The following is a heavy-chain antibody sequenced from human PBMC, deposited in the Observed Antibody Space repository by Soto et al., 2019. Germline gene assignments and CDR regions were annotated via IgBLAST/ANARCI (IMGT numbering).Heavy chain of an antibody. CDR2: IIPIFGTA. Sequence: QVQLVQSGAEVKKPGSSVKVSCKASGGTFSSYAISWVRQAPGQGLEWMGGIIPIFGTANYAQKFQGRVTITADESTSXAXXELSSLGSEDTAVYYCARRITIFGVVIRGNYGMDVWGQGTTVTVSS. J-gene: IGHJ6*02. CDR1: GGTFSSYA. D-gene: IGHD3-3*01. CDR3: ARRITIFGVVIRGNYGMDV. V-gene: IGHV1-69*12.